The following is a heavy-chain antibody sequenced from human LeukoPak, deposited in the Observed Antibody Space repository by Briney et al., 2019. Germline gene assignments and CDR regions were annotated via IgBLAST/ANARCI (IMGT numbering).Heavy chain of an antibody. J-gene: IGHJ4*02. CDR1: GFTFSSYW. V-gene: IGHV3-74*01. CDR3: ATAPERGSFYFDY. Sequence: GGSLRLSCAASGFTFSSYWMHWVRQAPGKGLVWVSRINSDGSSTSYADSVKGRFTISRDNAKNTLYLQMNSLRAEDTAVYYCATAPERGSFYFDYWGQGTLVTVSS. CDR2: INSDGSST. D-gene: IGHD1-26*01.